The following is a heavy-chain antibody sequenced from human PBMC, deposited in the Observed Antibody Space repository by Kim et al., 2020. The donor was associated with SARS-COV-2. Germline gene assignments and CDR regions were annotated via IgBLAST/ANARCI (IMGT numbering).Heavy chain of an antibody. Sequence: GTNYAQKFQGRVTKTRDTSISTAYMELSRLRSDDTAVYYCARDTGGARMDVWGQGTTVTVSS. CDR3: ARDTGGARMDV. D-gene: IGHD3-10*01. V-gene: IGHV1-2*02. CDR2: GT. J-gene: IGHJ6*02.